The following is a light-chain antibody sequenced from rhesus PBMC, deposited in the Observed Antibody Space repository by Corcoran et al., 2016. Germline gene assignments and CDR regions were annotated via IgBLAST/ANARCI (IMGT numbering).Light chain of an antibody. CDR3: GQGTHWPWT. J-gene: IGKJ1*01. V-gene: IGKV2-64*02. CDR2: KVS. Sequence: DVVMTQSPLSLPITPGQPASISCRSSQSLVHSDGNTYLSWYQQKPGQPPRLLLYKVSNRYSGVPDSFSGRGAGTDFTLKISRVEAEDVGVYYCGQGTHWPWTFGQGTKVEIK. CDR1: QSLVHSDGNTY.